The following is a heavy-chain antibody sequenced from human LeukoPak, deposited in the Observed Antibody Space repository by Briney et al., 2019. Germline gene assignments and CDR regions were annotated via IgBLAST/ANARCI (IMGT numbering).Heavy chain of an antibody. CDR1: GFTFSSYS. CDR3: VASPDIVAPFDY. D-gene: IGHD5-12*01. Sequence: GGSLRLSCSASGFTFSSYSMHWVRQAPGKGLEYVSGISSNGGSKNYAGSVKGRFTISRDNSKNTLYLQMSSLRPEDTAVYYCVASPDIVAPFDYWGQGTLVTVSS. CDR2: ISSNGGSK. J-gene: IGHJ4*02. V-gene: IGHV3-64D*09.